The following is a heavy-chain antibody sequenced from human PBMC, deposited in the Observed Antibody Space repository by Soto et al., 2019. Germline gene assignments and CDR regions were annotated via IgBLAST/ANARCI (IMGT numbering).Heavy chain of an antibody. D-gene: IGHD6-19*01. V-gene: IGHV3-64*01. CDR3: AREAAGFRRYYFDY. J-gene: IGHJ4*02. Sequence: PGGSLRLSCAASAFTFSSYAMHWVRQAPGRGLEYVSAISSNGGNTYYANSVKGRFTISRDNSKNTLYLQMGSLRAEYMAMYYCAREAAGFRRYYFDYWGQGTLVTVSS. CDR2: ISSNGGNT. CDR1: AFTFSSYA.